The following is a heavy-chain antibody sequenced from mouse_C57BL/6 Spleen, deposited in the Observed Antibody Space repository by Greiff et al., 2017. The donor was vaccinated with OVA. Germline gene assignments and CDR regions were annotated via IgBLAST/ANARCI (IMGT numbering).Heavy chain of an antibody. Sequence: EVKLMESGPGLVKPSQSLSLTCSVTGYSITSGYYWNWIRQFPGNKLEWMGYISYDGSNNYNPSLKNRISITRDTCKNQFFLKLNSVTTEDTATYYCARAPLFYYAMDYWGQGTSVTVSS. D-gene: IGHD1-1*01. J-gene: IGHJ4*01. CDR2: ISYDGSN. CDR3: ARAPLFYYAMDY. V-gene: IGHV3-6*01. CDR1: GYSITSGYY.